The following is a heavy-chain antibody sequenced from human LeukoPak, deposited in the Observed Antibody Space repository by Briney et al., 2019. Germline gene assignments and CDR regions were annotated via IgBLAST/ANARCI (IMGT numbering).Heavy chain of an antibody. V-gene: IGHV1-69*01. J-gene: IGHJ6*02. CDR3: ARDRRVTMPSYYYGMDV. CDR1: GGTFSSYA. D-gene: IGHD3-10*01. Sequence: SAKVSCKASGGTFSSYAISWVRQAPGQGLEWMGGIIPIFGTANYAQKFQGRVTITADESTSTAYMELSSLRSEDTAVYYCARDRRVTMPSYYYGMDVWGQGTTVTVSS. CDR2: IIPIFGTA.